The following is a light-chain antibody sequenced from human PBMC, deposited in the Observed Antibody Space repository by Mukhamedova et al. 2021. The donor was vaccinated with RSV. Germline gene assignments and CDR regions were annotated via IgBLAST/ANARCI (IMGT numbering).Light chain of an antibody. CDR2: EDS. V-gene: IGLV3-21*02. Sequence: GGHEIGSKSVHWYQQKPGQAPVLVVYEDSDRPSGIPDRFSGSNSGNTATLTISRVEAEDEADFYCQVWDRFSDYGFGTRTKVTV. J-gene: IGLJ1*01. CDR1: EIGSKS. CDR3: QVWDRFSDYG.